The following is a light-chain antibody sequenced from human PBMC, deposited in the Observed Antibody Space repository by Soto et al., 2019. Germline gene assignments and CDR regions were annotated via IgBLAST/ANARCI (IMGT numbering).Light chain of an antibody. CDR2: GAS. CDR1: QSVRSN. Sequence: EIVMTQSPATLSVSPGERATLSCRASQSVRSNLAWYQQKLGQAPRLLIYGASNRATGIPGRFSGSGSGTEFTLTIRSMQSEDFAIYPFHLYNYWPLTFGGETNLEIK. V-gene: IGKV3-15*01. J-gene: IGKJ4*01. CDR3: HLYNYWPLT.